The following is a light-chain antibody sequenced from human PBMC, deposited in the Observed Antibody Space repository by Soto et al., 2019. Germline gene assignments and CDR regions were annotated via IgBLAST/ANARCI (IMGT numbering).Light chain of an antibody. CDR2: KAS. Sequence: DIPMTQSPSTLSASVGDRVTITCRVSQSISGWLAWYQQKPGKAPNLLIYKASSLESGVPSRFSGSGSGTEFTLTISSLQPDDFATYYCQQYNSYPYTFGQGTKLEIK. CDR1: QSISGW. V-gene: IGKV1-5*03. J-gene: IGKJ2*01. CDR3: QQYNSYPYT.